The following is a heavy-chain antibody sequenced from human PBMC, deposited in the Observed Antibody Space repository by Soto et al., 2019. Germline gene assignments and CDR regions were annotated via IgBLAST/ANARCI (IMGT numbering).Heavy chain of an antibody. CDR1: GGSISSYY. CDR2: IYTSGST. D-gene: IGHD2-2*02. V-gene: IGHV4-4*07. CDR3: ARDRPIVVVPAAIRNNWNFFDY. Sequence: PSETLSLTCTVSGGSISSYYWSWIRQPAGKGLEWIGRIYTSGSTNYNPSLKSRVTMSVDTSKNQFSLKLSSVTAADTAVYYCARDRPIVVVPAAIRNNWNFFDYWGQGTLVTVSS. J-gene: IGHJ4*02.